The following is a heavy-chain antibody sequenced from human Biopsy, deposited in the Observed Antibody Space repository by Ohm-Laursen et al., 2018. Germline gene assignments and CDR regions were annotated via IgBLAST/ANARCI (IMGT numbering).Heavy chain of an antibody. Sequence: SLRLSCSAPGFTFSNYAMSWVRQAPGKGLEWVSAISGSAGSTNYADSVKGRFTISRDNSKNTLYLQLNSLRAEDTALYYCAKINPSSIYYYYGMDVRGQGTTVTVSS. CDR3: AKINPSSIYYYYGMDV. V-gene: IGHV3-23*01. CDR1: GFTFSNYA. J-gene: IGHJ6*02. CDR2: ISGSAGST.